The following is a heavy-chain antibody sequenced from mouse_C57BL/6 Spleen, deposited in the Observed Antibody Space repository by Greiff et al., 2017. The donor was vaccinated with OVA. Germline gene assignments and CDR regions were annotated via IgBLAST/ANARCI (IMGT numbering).Heavy chain of an antibody. J-gene: IGHJ1*03. V-gene: IGHV1-53*01. CDR2: INPSNGGT. Sequence: VQLQQSGTELVKPGASVKLSCKASGYTFTSYWMHWVKQRPGQGLEWIGNINPSNGGTNYNEKFKSKATLTVDKSSSTAYMQLSSLTSEDSAVYYCARSGAYDSSYWYFDVWGTGTTVTVSS. CDR1: GYTFTSYW. D-gene: IGHD1-1*01. CDR3: ARSGAYDSSYWYFDV.